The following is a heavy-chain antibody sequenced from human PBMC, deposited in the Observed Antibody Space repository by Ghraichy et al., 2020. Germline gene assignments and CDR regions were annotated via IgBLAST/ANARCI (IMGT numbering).Heavy chain of an antibody. CDR3: VRMRVLRYFDPTYYFDF. J-gene: IGHJ4*02. V-gene: IGHV2-26*01. Sequence: SGPTLVKPTETLTLTCTVSGFSLSTARMGVSWIRQPPGKALEWLAHIFSNDEKSYSSSLKNRLTISKDTSKSQVVLTMTNVDPVDTATYSCVRMRVLRYFDPTYYFDFWGQGTLITVSS. D-gene: IGHD3-9*01. CDR2: IFSNDEK. CDR1: GFSLSTARMG.